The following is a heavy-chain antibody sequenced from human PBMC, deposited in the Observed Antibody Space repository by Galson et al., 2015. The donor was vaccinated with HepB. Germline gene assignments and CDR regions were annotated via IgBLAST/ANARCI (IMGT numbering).Heavy chain of an antibody. CDR3: AKDLSPYDSSGYFAGLDY. D-gene: IGHD3-22*01. CDR1: GFTFSSYG. V-gene: IGHV3-30*18. Sequence: SLRLSCAASGFTFSSYGMHWVRQAPGKGLEWVAVISYDGSNKYYADSVKGRFTISRDNSKNTLYLQMNSLRAEDTAVYYCAKDLSPYDSSGYFAGLDYWGQGTLVTVSS. CDR2: ISYDGSNK. J-gene: IGHJ4*02.